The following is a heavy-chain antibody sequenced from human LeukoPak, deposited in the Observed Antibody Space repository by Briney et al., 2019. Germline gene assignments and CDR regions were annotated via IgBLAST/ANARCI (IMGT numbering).Heavy chain of an antibody. V-gene: IGHV1-2*02. CDR1: GYTFTGYY. CDR3: ARVQGYCSGGICFGTGWDFEY. D-gene: IGHD2-15*01. CDR2: INPNSGGT. J-gene: IGHJ4*02. Sequence: ASVKVSCKASGYTFTGYYMHWVRQAPGQGLEWMGWINPNSGGTNYAQKFQGRVTMTRDTSISTAYMELSRLRSDDTAVYYCARVQGYCSGGICFGTGWDFEYWGQGTLVTVSS.